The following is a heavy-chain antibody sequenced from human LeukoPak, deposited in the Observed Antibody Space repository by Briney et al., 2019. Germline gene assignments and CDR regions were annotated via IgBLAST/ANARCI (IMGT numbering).Heavy chain of an antibody. D-gene: IGHD4-17*01. CDR3: ARDDTVTKLGSFDY. Sequence: ASVKVSCKASGYTLTDYYMHWVRQAPGQRLEWMGWINAGNGNTKYSQKFQGRVTITRDTSASTAYMELSSLRSEDTAVYYCARDDTVTKLGSFDYWGQGTLVTVSS. CDR1: GYTLTDYY. V-gene: IGHV1-3*01. CDR2: INAGNGNT. J-gene: IGHJ4*02.